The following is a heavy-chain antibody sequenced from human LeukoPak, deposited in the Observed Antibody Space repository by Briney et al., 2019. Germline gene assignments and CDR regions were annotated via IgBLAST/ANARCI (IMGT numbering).Heavy chain of an antibody. CDR3: ATHCSGTTCHRDY. V-gene: IGHV3-30*02. CDR2: IQSDGSYK. CDR1: GFTFSSSA. Sequence: GGSLRLSCAASGFTFSSSAMHWVRQAPGKGQECVAFIQSDGSYKHYSDSVKGRFTISRDNSKNTLYLEMNSLRVVDTGVYYCATHCSGTTCHRDYWGQGTLVTVSS. J-gene: IGHJ4*02. D-gene: IGHD2-2*01.